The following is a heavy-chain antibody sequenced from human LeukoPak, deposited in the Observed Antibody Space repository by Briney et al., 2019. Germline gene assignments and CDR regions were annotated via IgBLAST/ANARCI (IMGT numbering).Heavy chain of an antibody. D-gene: IGHD3-10*01. J-gene: IGHJ5*02. Sequence: GESLQISCKGFGYSFTSYWIGWVRQMPGKGLEWMGIIYPGDSDTRYSPSFQGQVTISADKSTSTAYLQWSSLKASDTAMYYCARRGYGSGSYQVWFDPWGQGTLVTVSS. CDR1: GYSFTSYW. CDR2: IYPGDSDT. CDR3: ARRGYGSGSYQVWFDP. V-gene: IGHV5-51*01.